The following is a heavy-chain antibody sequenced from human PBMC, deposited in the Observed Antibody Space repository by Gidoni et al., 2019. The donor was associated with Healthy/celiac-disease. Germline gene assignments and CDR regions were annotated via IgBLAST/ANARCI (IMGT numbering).Heavy chain of an antibody. D-gene: IGHD1-26*01. V-gene: IGHV4-39*01. CDR2: IYYSGST. J-gene: IGHJ4*02. CDR3: ARHVIVGATKTYYFDY. Sequence: QLQLQESGPGLVKPSETLSLTCTVSGGSISSSSYYWGWIRQPPGKGLEWIGSIYYSGSTYYNPSLKSRVTISVDTSKNQFSLKLSSVTAADTAVYYCARHVIVGATKTYYFDYWGQGTLVTVSS. CDR1: GGSISSSSYY.